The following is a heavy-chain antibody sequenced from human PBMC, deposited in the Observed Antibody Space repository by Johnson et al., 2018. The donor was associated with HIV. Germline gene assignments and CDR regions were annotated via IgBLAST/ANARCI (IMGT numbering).Heavy chain of an antibody. Sequence: VQLVESGGGLIQPGGSLRLSCAASGFLVSSNYMSWVRQAPGKGLEWVGRIKSKPDGGTTDYAAPVKGRFTISRDDSENKLYLQMKSLKTEDTAVYYCTTDANGNYGQGAFDVWGQGTTVTVSS. V-gene: IGHV3-15*01. CDR2: IKSKPDGGTT. CDR1: GFLVSSNY. J-gene: IGHJ3*01. D-gene: IGHD1-7*01. CDR3: TTDANGNYGQGAFDV.